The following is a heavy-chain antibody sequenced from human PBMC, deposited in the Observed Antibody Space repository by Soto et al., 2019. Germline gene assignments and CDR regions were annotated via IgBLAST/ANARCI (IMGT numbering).Heavy chain of an antibody. Sequence: SETLSLTCAVYGGSFSGYYWSWIRQPPGKGLEWIGEINHSGSTNYNPSHKSRVTISVDTSKNQYSLKLSSVTAADTAVYYCARALSMVRGDPIDYWGQGTLVTVSS. CDR2: INHSGST. CDR3: ARALSMVRGDPIDY. V-gene: IGHV4-34*01. J-gene: IGHJ4*02. CDR1: GGSFSGYY. D-gene: IGHD3-10*01.